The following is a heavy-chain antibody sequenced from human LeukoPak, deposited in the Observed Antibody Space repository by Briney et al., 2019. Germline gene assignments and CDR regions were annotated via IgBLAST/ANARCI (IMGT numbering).Heavy chain of an antibody. Sequence: SSETLSLTCTVSGGSIRTYYWSWIRQPPGKGLEWIGYIYYSGSTNYNPFLKSRVTISVDTSKNQFSLKLSSVTAADTAVYYCARDFYGGNSGADAFDIWGQGTMVTVSS. D-gene: IGHD4-23*01. V-gene: IGHV4-59*01. CDR1: GGSIRTYY. J-gene: IGHJ3*02. CDR3: ARDFYGGNSGADAFDI. CDR2: IYYSGST.